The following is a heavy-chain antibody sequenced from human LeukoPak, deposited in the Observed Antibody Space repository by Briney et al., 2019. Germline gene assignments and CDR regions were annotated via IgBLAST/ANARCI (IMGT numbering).Heavy chain of an antibody. CDR1: GFTFSSYA. V-gene: IGHV3-15*01. Sequence: GGSLRLSCAASGFTFSSYAMSWVRQAPGKGLEWVGRIKSKTDGGTTDYAAPVKGRFTISRDDSKNTLYLQMNSLKTEDTAVYYCTTDRRYFDWSKDYWGQGTLVTVSS. D-gene: IGHD3-9*01. CDR2: IKSKTDGGTT. CDR3: TTDRRYFDWSKDY. J-gene: IGHJ4*02.